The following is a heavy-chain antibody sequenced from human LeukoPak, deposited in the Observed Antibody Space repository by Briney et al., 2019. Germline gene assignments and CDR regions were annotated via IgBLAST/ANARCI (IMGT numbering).Heavy chain of an antibody. J-gene: IGHJ4*02. CDR3: ARDAVVIPFDY. D-gene: IGHD3-22*01. V-gene: IGHV4-38-2*02. CDR2: IYHSGST. Sequence: SETLSLTCTVSGYSISSGYYWGWIRQPPGKGLEWIGSIYHSGSTYYNPSLKSRVTISVDTSKNQFSLKLSSVTAADTAVYYCARDAVVIPFDYWGQGTLVTVSS. CDR1: GYSISSGYY.